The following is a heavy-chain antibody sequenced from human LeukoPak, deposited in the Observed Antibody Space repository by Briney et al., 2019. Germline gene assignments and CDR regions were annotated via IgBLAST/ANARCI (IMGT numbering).Heavy chain of an antibody. D-gene: IGHD3-3*01. V-gene: IGHV3-7*01. CDR2: INQGGSEK. Sequence: GGSLRLSCAASGLNFHRYWMTWVRQAPGKGLEWVAHINQGGSEKFHVDFVRGRFTTARDNAKNSLYLQMNSLRTEDTAVYYCARHLKTDFWSGYYAVWGQGTLVTVSS. CDR3: ARHLKTDFWSGYYAV. CDR1: GLNFHRYW. J-gene: IGHJ4*02.